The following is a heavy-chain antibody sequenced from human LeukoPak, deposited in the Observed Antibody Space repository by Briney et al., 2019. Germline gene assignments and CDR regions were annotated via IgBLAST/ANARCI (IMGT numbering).Heavy chain of an antibody. CDR2: IYHSGST. CDR3: ARVRSSRAGRDAFDI. Sequence: SETLSLTCTVSGGSISSGGYYWSWIRQPPGKGLEWIGYIYHSGSTYYNPSLKSRVTISVDRSKNQFSLKLSSVTAADTAVYYCARVRSSRAGRDAFDIWGQGTMVTVSS. D-gene: IGHD5-24*01. V-gene: IGHV4-30-2*01. CDR1: GGSISSGGYY. J-gene: IGHJ3*02.